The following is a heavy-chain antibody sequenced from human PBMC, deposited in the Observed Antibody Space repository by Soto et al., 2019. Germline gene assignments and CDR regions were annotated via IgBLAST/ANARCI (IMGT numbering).Heavy chain of an antibody. J-gene: IGHJ4*02. CDR1: GDTLSNYA. V-gene: IGHV1-69*01. CDR3: ALGLRGYHIDS. D-gene: IGHD2-15*01. Sequence: QVHLLQSGSEVKKPGSSVKVSCRASGDTLSNYAFIWVRQAPGQGLEWMGGIIPIFGTTSYAQKLQGRVILTADESTTTVYMELMSLRSEDTALYFCALGLRGYHIDSWGQGTQVTVSS. CDR2: IIPIFGTT.